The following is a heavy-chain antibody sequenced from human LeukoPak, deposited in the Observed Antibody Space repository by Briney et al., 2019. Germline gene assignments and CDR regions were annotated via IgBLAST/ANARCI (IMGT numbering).Heavy chain of an antibody. J-gene: IGHJ4*02. V-gene: IGHV3-23*01. CDR3: AKGAGYSYGFRFDY. CDR2: ISGGGGST. Sequence: GGSLRLSCAASGFTFTNYAMSWVRQAPGKGLEWVSTISGGGGSTYYADSVKGRFTISRDNSKNTLYLQMNSLRAEDTALYYCAKGAGYSYGFRFDYWGQGTLVTVSS. CDR1: GFTFTNYA. D-gene: IGHD5-18*01.